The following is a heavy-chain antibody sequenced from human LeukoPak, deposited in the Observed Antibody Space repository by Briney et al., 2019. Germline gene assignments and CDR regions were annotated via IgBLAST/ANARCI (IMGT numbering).Heavy chain of an antibody. J-gene: IGHJ6*02. CDR3: TSCYQPIYYYYGMDV. Sequence: GGSLRLSCAASGFTFSNYHINWIRQAPGKGLEWVSSISDTSSYIYYADSVKGRFTISRDNAKNSLYLQMNSLRAEDTAVYYCTSCYQPIYYYYGMDVWGQGTTVTVSS. CDR1: GFTFSNYH. D-gene: IGHD2-2*01. CDR2: ISDTSSYI. V-gene: IGHV3-21*01.